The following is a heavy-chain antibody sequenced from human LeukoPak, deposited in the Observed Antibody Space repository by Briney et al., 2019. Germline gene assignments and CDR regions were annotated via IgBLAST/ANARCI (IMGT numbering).Heavy chain of an antibody. D-gene: IGHD3-10*01. CDR3: ASSWGGSYYLGFDY. CDR2: INWNGGST. Sequence: PGGSLRLSCAASGFTFYDYGMSWVRQVPGKGLEWVSGINWNGGSTGYADSVKGRFTISRDNAKNSLYLQMNSLRVEDTALYYCASSWGGSYYLGFDYWGQGTLVTVPS. V-gene: IGHV3-20*04. J-gene: IGHJ4*02. CDR1: GFTFYDYG.